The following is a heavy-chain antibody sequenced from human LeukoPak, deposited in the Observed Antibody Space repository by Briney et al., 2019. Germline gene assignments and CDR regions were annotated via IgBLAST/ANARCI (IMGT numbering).Heavy chain of an antibody. CDR2: IDYDGSRA. J-gene: IGHJ4*02. CDR1: AFTFGGYG. D-gene: IGHD1-14*01. V-gene: IGHV3-33*01. Sequence: QPGRSLRLSSAGYAFTFGGYGMHRFRQTPGQGLVGVAVIDYDGSRAFYADSVKGRFTISRDNSKNTMSVQMDDLRAEDTAVYYCTRYNNDHFDYWGQGTLVTVSS. CDR3: TRYNNDHFDY.